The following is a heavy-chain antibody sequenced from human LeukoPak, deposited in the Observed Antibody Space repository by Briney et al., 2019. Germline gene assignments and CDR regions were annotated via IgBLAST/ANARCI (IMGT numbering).Heavy chain of an antibody. J-gene: IGHJ4*02. CDR1: GFTFSNAW. CDR3: ARGRSGFEY. Sequence: GSLRLSCAASGFTFSNAWMSWVRQPPGKGLEWIGSIYYSGSTYYNPSLKSQVTISVDTSKNQFSLKLSSVTAADTAVYYCARGRSGFEYWGQGTLVTVSS. V-gene: IGHV4-4*02. CDR2: IYYSGST.